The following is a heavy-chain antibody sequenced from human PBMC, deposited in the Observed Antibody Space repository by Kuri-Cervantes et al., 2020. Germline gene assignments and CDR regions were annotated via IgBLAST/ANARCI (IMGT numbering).Heavy chain of an antibody. CDR1: GYSISSGYY. CDR3: ATLAMGY. D-gene: IGHD6-19*01. Sequence: SETLSLTCVVSGYSISSGYYWDWIRQPPGKGLEWIGYIYYRGSTIYNPSLQSRANISIDTSKNQFSLKLSSVTAADTAVYYCATLAMGYWGQGTLVTVSS. CDR2: IYYRGST. J-gene: IGHJ4*02. V-gene: IGHV4-61*01.